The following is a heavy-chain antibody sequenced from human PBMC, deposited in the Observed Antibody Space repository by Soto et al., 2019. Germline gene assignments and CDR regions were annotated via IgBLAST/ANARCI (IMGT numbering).Heavy chain of an antibody. V-gene: IGHV4-61*01. CDR3: ARIVQKDGGLLSNYYSGVDV. D-gene: IGHD3-10*01. Sequence: SETLSLTCTVSGASVSSGYYYWSWIRQPPGKGLEWIAYIDYSGSTNYNPSLKSRVTISVDTSNNRFSLKLSSVTAADTAVYYWARIVQKDGGLLSNYYSGVDVLGQGTTVTVSS. CDR2: IDYSGST. CDR1: GASVSSGYYY. J-gene: IGHJ6*02.